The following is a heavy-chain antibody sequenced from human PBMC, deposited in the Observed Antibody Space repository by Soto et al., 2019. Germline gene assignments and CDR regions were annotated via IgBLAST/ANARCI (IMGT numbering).Heavy chain of an antibody. V-gene: IGHV4-39*01. D-gene: IGHD6-6*01. J-gene: IGHJ6*02. CDR3: ASPGGSIAASAPYYYYGMDV. Sequence: SETLSLTCTVSGGSISSSSYYWGWIRQPPGKGLEWIGSIYYRGSTYYNPSLKSRVTISVDTSKNQFSLKLSSVTAADTAVYYCASPGGSIAASAPYYYYGMDVWGQGTTVTVSS. CDR2: IYYRGST. CDR1: GGSISSSSYY.